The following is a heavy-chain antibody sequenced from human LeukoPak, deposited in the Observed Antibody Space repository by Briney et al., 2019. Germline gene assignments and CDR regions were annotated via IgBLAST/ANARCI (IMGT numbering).Heavy chain of an antibody. D-gene: IGHD3-3*01. CDR1: GFTFSTYA. CDR3: ARAQTLFWEFDGFDI. J-gene: IGHJ3*02. V-gene: IGHV3-30*03. CDR2: ISYDGRDK. Sequence: GGSLRLSCAASGFTFSTYAMHWVRQSPGKGLEWVAVISYDGRDKHHADSVKGRFTISRDNAENSVYLQMNSLRDEDTAVYSCARAQTLFWEFDGFDIWGRGTKVTVSS.